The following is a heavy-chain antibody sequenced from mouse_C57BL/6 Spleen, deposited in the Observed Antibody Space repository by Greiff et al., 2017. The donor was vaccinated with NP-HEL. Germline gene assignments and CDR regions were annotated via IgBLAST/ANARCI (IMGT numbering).Heavy chain of an antibody. CDR3: APRYFDV. CDR2: IDPSDSYT. CDR1: GYTFTSYW. J-gene: IGHJ1*03. V-gene: IGHV1-50*01. Sequence: QVQLQQSGAELVKPGASVKLSCKASGYTFTSYWMQWVKQRPGQGLEWIGEIDPSDSYTNYNQKFKGKATLTVDTSSSTAYMQLSSLTSEDSAVYYCAPRYFDVWGTGTTVTVSS.